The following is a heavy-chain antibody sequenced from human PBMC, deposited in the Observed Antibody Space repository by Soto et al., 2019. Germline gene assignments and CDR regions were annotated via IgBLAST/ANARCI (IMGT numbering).Heavy chain of an antibody. Sequence: GGSLRLSCVASGFTFENYAISWVRQAPGKGLEWVSAISGSCGTTYYSDSVKGRFTISRDNSKNTVYLQMNDLRVEDAAEYFCAKDSWAIFGVPAGEYYAMDVWGQGTTVTVSS. CDR3: AKDSWAIFGVPAGEYYAMDV. D-gene: IGHD3-3*01. V-gene: IGHV3-23*01. CDR2: ISGSCGTT. J-gene: IGHJ6*02. CDR1: GFTFENYA.